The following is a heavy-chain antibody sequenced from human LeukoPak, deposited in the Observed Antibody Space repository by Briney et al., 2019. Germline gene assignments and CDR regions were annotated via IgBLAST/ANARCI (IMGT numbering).Heavy chain of an antibody. V-gene: IGHV1-2*02. Sequence: SVKVSCQASRYTFTGYYIHWVRQAPGQGREGMEWINSNSCGANYAQKFQDRVTMTRDTSISTAYMELSRLRSDDTAVYYCARNTYCTGGSCPDYWGQGTLVTVSS. CDR2: INSNSCGA. D-gene: IGHD2-15*01. CDR1: RYTFTGYY. J-gene: IGHJ4*02. CDR3: ARNTYCTGGSCPDY.